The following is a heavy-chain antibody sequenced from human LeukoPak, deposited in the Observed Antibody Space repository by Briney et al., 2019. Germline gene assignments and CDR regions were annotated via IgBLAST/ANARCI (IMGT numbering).Heavy chain of an antibody. CDR3: ARVYYYYDSSGILSLYIDY. CDR1: GYTFTSYY. V-gene: IGHV1-2*02. Sequence: GSVKDSCMSSGYTFTSYYMHWVRQAPGQGLEWMGLVNPTSGGTNYAQKFQRRVTMTRDTSISPAYMELSRLRSDDTAVYYCARVYYYYDSSGILSLYIDYWGQGTLVTVSS. D-gene: IGHD3-22*01. CDR2: VNPTSGGT. J-gene: IGHJ4*02.